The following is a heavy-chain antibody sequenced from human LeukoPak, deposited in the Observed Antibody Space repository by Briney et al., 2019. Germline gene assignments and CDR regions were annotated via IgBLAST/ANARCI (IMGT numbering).Heavy chain of an antibody. Sequence: GGSLRLSCAASRFTFTSYAMHWVRQAPGKGLDWVAVISHDGSNKYYADSVKGRFTISRDNSKNTLYLQMNSLRAEDTAVYYCATPKDPITMIVVALDYWGQGTLVTVSS. CDR2: ISHDGSNK. CDR1: RFTFTSYA. CDR3: ATPKDPITMIVVALDY. V-gene: IGHV3-30-3*01. D-gene: IGHD3-22*01. J-gene: IGHJ4*02.